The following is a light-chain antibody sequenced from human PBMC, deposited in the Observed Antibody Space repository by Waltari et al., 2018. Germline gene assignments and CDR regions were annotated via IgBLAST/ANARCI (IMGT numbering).Light chain of an antibody. CDR2: AAS. Sequence: TESPSSLSASVASRVTVSCLASQGIGNSLAWYQQKPGKAPKLLVYAASGLRGGVPSRFSGRGSGTDYTLTINSLQPEDFATYYCQQYYSIPRTFGGGTKVDIK. J-gene: IGKJ4*01. CDR3: QQYYSIPRT. V-gene: IGKV1-NL1*01. CDR1: QGIGNS.